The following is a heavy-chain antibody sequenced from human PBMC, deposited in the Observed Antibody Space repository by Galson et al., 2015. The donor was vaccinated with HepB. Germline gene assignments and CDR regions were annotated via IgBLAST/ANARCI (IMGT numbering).Heavy chain of an antibody. V-gene: IGHV3-11*01. Sequence: SLRLSCAASGFTFSDYYMNWIRQAPGKGLEWVSYIGTSDSNKNYADSVKGRFTISRDNAKNSLYLQMDSLRAEDTAVYYCARETKWAFDIWGQGTMVTVSP. D-gene: IGHD1-26*01. CDR2: IGTSDSNK. CDR3: ARETKWAFDI. J-gene: IGHJ3*02. CDR1: GFTFSDYY.